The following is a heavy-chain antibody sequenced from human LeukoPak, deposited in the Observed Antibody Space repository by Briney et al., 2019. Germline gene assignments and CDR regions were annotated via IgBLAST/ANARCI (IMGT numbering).Heavy chain of an antibody. Sequence: SETLSLTCAVYGGSFSGYYWSWIRQPPGKGLEWIGEINHSGSTNYNPSLKSRVTISVDTSKNQFSLTLSSVTAADTAVYYCAGRYCSGGSCYRTTTEGSFDYWGQGTLVTVSS. CDR1: GGSFSGYY. CDR2: INHSGST. D-gene: IGHD2-15*01. J-gene: IGHJ4*02. CDR3: AGRYCSGGSCYRTTTEGSFDY. V-gene: IGHV4-34*01.